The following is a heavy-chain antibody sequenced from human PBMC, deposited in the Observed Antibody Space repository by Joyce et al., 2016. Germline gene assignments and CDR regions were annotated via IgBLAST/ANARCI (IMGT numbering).Heavy chain of an antibody. D-gene: IGHD2-15*01. CDR1: GFTVSLNY. CDR2: IYSDGTT. Sequence: DVQLVESGGGLIQPGGSLRLSCAASGFTVSLNYMNWVRQAPGKGREWVSVIYSDGTTIYADSVKGRFTISRDDSKNTLYLQMNSLRAEDTAVYYCAKDGPALSEYFEHWGQGTLVIVSS. CDR3: AKDGPALSEYFEH. V-gene: IGHV3-53*01. J-gene: IGHJ1*01.